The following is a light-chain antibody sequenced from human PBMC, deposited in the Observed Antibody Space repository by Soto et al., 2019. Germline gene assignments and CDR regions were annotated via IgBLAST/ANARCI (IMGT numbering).Light chain of an antibody. CDR3: SSYTSSSTYV. Sequence: QSVLTQPASVSGSPGQSITISCTGTSSDVGGYNYVSWYQQHPGKAPKVMIYDVSNRPSGVSNRFSGSKSGNTASLSISGLHAEDEADYYCSSYTSSSTYVFGTGTKVTVL. J-gene: IGLJ1*01. CDR1: SSDVGGYNY. V-gene: IGLV2-14*01. CDR2: DVS.